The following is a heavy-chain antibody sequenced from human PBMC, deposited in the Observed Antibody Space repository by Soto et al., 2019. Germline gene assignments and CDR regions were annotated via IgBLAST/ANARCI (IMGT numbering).Heavy chain of an antibody. V-gene: IGHV3-30-3*01. J-gene: IGHJ5*02. CDR1: GFTFSSYA. Sequence: GGSLRLSCAASGFTFSSYAIHWVRQAPGKGLEWVAVISYDGNNKYYADSVKGRFTISRDNSKNTLYLQMNSLRAEDTAVYYCTEMTSVSTGSWGQGTLVTVSS. CDR2: ISYDGNNK. D-gene: IGHD4-17*01. CDR3: TEMTSVSTGS.